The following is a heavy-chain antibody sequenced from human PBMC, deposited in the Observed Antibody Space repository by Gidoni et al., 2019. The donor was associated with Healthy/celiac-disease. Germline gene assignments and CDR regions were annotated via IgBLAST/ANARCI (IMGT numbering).Heavy chain of an antibody. V-gene: IGHV4-38-2*02. CDR2: IYHSGST. Sequence: QVQLQESGPGLVKPSETLSLTCTVSGYSISSGYYWGWIRQPPGKGLEWIGSIYHSGSTYYNPSLKSRVTISVDTSKNQFSLKLSSVTAADTAVYYCARNDLQGPNWFDPWGQGTLVTVSS. J-gene: IGHJ5*02. CDR3: ARNDLQGPNWFDP. CDR1: GYSISSGYY.